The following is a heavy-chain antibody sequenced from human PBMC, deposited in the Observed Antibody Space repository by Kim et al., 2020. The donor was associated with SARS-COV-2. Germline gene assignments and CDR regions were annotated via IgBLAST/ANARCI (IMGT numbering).Heavy chain of an antibody. CDR1: GFTFSSYA. CDR2: ISGSGGST. Sequence: GGSLRLSCAASGFTFSSYAMSWVRQAPGKGLEWVSAISGSGGSTYYADSVKGRFTISRDNSKNTLYLQMNSLRAEDTAVYYCAKDSPIVVVPAAIVRFDPWGQGTLVTVSS. CDR3: AKDSPIVVVPAAIVRFDP. J-gene: IGHJ5*02. D-gene: IGHD2-2*01. V-gene: IGHV3-23*01.